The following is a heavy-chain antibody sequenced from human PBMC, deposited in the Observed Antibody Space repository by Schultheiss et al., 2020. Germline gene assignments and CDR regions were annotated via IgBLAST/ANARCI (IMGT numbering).Heavy chain of an antibody. V-gene: IGHV3-21*04. CDR3: ARVGGQLLTMPPYNWFDP. D-gene: IGHD2-2*01. CDR1: GFTFSSYA. CDR2: ISSSSSYI. Sequence: GGSLRLSCAASGFTFSSYAMSWVRQAPGKGLEWVSSISSSSSYILYADSVKGRFTISRDNSKNTLYLQMNSLRPDDTALYYCARVGGQLLTMPPYNWFDPWGEGTLVIVSA. J-gene: IGHJ5*02.